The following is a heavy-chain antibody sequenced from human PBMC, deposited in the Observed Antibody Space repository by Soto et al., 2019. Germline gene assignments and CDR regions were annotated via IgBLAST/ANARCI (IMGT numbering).Heavy chain of an antibody. Sequence: SETLSLTCTVSGGSISSSSYYWGWIRQPPGKGLEWIGSIYYSGSTYYNPSLKSRVTISVDTSKNQFSLKLSSVTAADTAVYYCASYSTYYYDSSGYYNWFDPWGLGTLVTVSS. CDR3: ASYSTYYYDSSGYYNWFDP. J-gene: IGHJ5*02. CDR1: GGSISSSSYY. D-gene: IGHD3-22*01. CDR2: IYYSGST. V-gene: IGHV4-39*01.